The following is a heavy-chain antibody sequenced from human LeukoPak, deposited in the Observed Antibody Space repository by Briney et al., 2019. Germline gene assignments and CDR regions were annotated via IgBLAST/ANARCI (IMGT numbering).Heavy chain of an antibody. Sequence: GASVKVSCKASGGTFSSYAISWVRQAPGQGLEWMGGIIPIFGTANYAQKFQGRVTITADESTSTAYMELSSLRSEDTAVYYCARGIPNYYGDHAEGHRAFDIWGQGTMVTVSS. CDR3: ARGIPNYYGDHAEGHRAFDI. CDR2: IIPIFGTA. J-gene: IGHJ3*02. CDR1: GGTFSSYA. V-gene: IGHV1-69*13. D-gene: IGHD4-17*01.